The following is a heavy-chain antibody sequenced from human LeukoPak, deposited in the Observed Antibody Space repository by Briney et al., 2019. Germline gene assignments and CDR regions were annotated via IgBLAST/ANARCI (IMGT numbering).Heavy chain of an antibody. CDR3: ARELTIVVVPAANPWFDP. CDR2: ISGSGGTT. V-gene: IGHV3-23*01. CDR1: GFTFSSYA. D-gene: IGHD2-2*01. Sequence: PGGSLRLSCAASGFTFSSYAMSWVRQAPGRGLEWVSEISGSGGTTYYADSVKGRFTISRDNSKNTLYLQMNSLRAEDTAVYYCARELTIVVVPAANPWFDPWGQGTLVTVSS. J-gene: IGHJ5*02.